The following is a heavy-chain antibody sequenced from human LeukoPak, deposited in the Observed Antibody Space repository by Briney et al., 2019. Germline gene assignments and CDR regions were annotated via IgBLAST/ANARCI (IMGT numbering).Heavy chain of an antibody. CDR1: GFTVNINY. CDR2: IYSGGST. D-gene: IGHD2-2*02. CDR3: AKGYCSSTSCYSRFDY. J-gene: IGHJ4*02. Sequence: GGSLRLSCAASGFTVNINYMSWVRQAPGKGLEWVSLIYSGGSTYYADSVKGRFTISRDNSKNTLYLQMNSLRAEDTAVYYCAKGYCSSTSCYSRFDYWGQGTLVTVSS. V-gene: IGHV3-53*01.